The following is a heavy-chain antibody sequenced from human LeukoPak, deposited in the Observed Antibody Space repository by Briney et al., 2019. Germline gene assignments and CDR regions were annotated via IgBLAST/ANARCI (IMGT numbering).Heavy chain of an antibody. CDR3: ARAMGTFGGVRNYFDS. J-gene: IGHJ4*02. Sequence: GGSLRLSCRASGFTFSNFAMNWVRQAPGKGLEWVSSISSTTTYIYYADSVKGRFRISRDNAKSSLDLEMNSLRAEDTAVYYCARAMGTFGGVRNYFDSWGQGTLVTVSS. CDR1: GFTFSNFA. V-gene: IGHV3-21*06. CDR2: ISSTTTYI. D-gene: IGHD3-16*01.